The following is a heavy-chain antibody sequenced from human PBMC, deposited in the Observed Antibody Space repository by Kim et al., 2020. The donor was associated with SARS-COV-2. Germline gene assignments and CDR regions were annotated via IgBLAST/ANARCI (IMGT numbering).Heavy chain of an antibody. J-gene: IGHJ6*02. V-gene: IGHV4-31*03. Sequence: SETLSLTCTVSGGSISSGGYYWSWIRQHPGKCLEWIGYIYYSGSTYYNPSLKSRVTISVDTSKNQFSLKLSSVTASDTAVYYCARGLGYCSSTSCYGSNYYYGMDVWGQGTTVTVSS. CDR2: IYYSGST. CDR1: GGSISSGGYY. D-gene: IGHD2-2*01. CDR3: ARGLGYCSSTSCYGSNYYYGMDV.